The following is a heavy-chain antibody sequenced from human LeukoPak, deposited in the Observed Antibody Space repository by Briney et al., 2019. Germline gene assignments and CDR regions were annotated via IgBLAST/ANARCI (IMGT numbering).Heavy chain of an antibody. D-gene: IGHD4-17*01. J-gene: IGHJ4*02. V-gene: IGHV3-48*04. CDR2: ITDDSKTM. Sequence: PGGSLRLSCVASGFTFDTYSMNWIRQAPGKGLEWTSYITDDSKTMYYADSVKGRFTISRDNAKNSLYLQMNSLRAEDTAVYYCARLSTTVTTLWYWGQGTLVTVSS. CDR3: ARLSTTVTTLWY. CDR1: GFTFDTYS.